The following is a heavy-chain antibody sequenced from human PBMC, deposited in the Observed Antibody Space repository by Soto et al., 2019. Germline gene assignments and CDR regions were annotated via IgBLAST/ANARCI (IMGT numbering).Heavy chain of an antibody. J-gene: IGHJ4*02. CDR3: AISSGYYYVDY. CDR1: GYTFTSYA. V-gene: IGHV1-3*01. Sequence: QVQLVQSGAEVKKPGASVKVSCKASGYTFTSYAMHWVRQAPGQRLEWMGWINAGNGNTKYSQKFQGRVTITRDTSASTAYSELSSLRSEDTAVYYCAISSGYYYVDYWGQGTLVPVSS. CDR2: INAGNGNT. D-gene: IGHD3-22*01.